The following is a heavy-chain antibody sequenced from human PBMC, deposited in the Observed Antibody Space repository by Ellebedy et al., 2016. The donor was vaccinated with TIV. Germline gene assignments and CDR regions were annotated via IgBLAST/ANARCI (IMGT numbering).Heavy chain of an antibody. V-gene: IGHV1-69*04. Sequence: AASVKVSCKAFGGTFSNYAVTWVRQAPGQGLEWRGRINPILGTANYAQKFQGRVTMTADKSTSTDYMELTSLRSEDTAVYYCAADYGDYIIEDWGQGTLITVSS. J-gene: IGHJ4*02. CDR3: AADYGDYIIED. CDR1: GGTFSNYA. D-gene: IGHD4-17*01. CDR2: INPILGTA.